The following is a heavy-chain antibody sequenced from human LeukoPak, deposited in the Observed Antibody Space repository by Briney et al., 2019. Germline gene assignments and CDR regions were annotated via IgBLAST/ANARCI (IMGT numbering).Heavy chain of an antibody. V-gene: IGHV1-69*13. D-gene: IGHD1-26*01. CDR2: IIPIFGTA. CDR3: ARTLVGATYLFDY. Sequence: ASVKVSCKASGGTFSSYAVSWVRQAPGQGLEWVGGIIPIFGTANYAQKFQGRVTITADESTSTAYMELSSLRSEDTAVYYCARTLVGATYLFDYWGQGTLVTVSS. CDR1: GGTFSSYA. J-gene: IGHJ4*02.